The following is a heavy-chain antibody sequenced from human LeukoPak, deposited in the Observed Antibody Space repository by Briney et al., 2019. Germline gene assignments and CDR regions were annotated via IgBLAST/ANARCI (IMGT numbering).Heavy chain of an antibody. J-gene: IGHJ3*02. CDR2: ISSSSSYI. Sequence: PVGSLRLSCAASGFTFSSYSMNWVRQAPGKGLEWVSSISSSSSYIYYADSVKGRFTISRDNAKNSLYLQMNSLRAEDTAVYYCARAIVGAHAFDIWGQGTMVTVSS. D-gene: IGHD1-26*01. CDR1: GFTFSSYS. V-gene: IGHV3-21*01. CDR3: ARAIVGAHAFDI.